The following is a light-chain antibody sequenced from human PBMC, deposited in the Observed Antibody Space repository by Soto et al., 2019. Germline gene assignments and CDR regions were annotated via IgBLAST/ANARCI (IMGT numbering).Light chain of an antibody. J-gene: IGLJ1*01. V-gene: IGLV2-14*01. Sequence: QSALTQPASVSGSPGQSITISCTGSSSDVGGYNYVSWYQQYPGKAPKLMIYDVSNRPSGVSNRFSGSKSGNTASLTISGLQAEDDADYYCSSYTSSSTLLFVFGTGTKVTVL. CDR1: SSDVGGYNY. CDR2: DVS. CDR3: SSYTSSSTLLFV.